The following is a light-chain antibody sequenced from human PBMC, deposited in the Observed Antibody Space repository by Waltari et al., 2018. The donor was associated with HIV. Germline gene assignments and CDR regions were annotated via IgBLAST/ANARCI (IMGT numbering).Light chain of an antibody. CDR1: NLGTKD. Sequence: YVLTQPPSVSAAPGQKATVACIGQNLGTKDVHWYRQRPGQAPEVVVHDDNDRPSEIPVRISGSNSGDMATLTIDSVESGDEAVYYCQVWDNNDDWVFGGGTKLTVL. J-gene: IGLJ3*02. V-gene: IGLV3-21*02. CDR2: DDN. CDR3: QVWDNNDDWV.